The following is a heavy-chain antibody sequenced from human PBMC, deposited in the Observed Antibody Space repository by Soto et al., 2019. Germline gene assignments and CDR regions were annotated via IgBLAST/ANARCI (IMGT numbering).Heavy chain of an antibody. CDR2: INSDGSST. J-gene: IGHJ6*02. D-gene: IGHD2-15*01. CDR3: ARGQWWYQYGMDV. V-gene: IGHV3-74*01. CDR1: GFTFSSYW. Sequence: GGSLRVSCAASGFTFSSYWMHWVRQAPGKGLVWVSRINSDGSSTSYADSVKGRFTISRDNAKNTLYLQMNSLRAEDTAVYYCARGQWWYQYGMDVWGQGTTVTVSS.